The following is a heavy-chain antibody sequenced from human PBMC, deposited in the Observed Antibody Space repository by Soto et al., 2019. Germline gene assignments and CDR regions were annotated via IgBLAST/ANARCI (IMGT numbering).Heavy chain of an antibody. D-gene: IGHD3-10*01. CDR3: ARDAGSWGY. Sequence: EVQLVESGGGLVQPGGSLRLSCAASGFTFSDYSMDWVRQAPGKGLEWVSYISSSSSTIYYADSVKGRFTISRDNAKNSLYLQMNGVRDEDTAVYYCARDAGSWGYWGQGTLVTVSS. V-gene: IGHV3-48*02. CDR1: GFTFSDYS. J-gene: IGHJ4*02. CDR2: ISSSSSTI.